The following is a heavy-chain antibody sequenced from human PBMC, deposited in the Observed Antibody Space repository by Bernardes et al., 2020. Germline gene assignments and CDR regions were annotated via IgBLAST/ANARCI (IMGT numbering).Heavy chain of an antibody. D-gene: IGHD3-22*01. Sequence: ASVKVSCKASGYTFTSYGISWVRQAPGQGLEWMGWISAYNGNTNYAQKLQGRVTMTTDTSTSTAYMELRSLRSDDTAVYYCARSPPGEQYDSSGYYWFDPWGQGTLVTVSS. CDR2: ISAYNGNT. V-gene: IGHV1-18*01. CDR3: ARSPPGEQYDSSGYYWFDP. J-gene: IGHJ5*02. CDR1: GYTFTSYG.